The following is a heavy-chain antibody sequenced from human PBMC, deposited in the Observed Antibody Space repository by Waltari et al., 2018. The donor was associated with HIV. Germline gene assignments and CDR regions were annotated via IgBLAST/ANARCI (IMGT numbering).Heavy chain of an antibody. CDR2: ISRSSDYI. V-gene: IGHV3-21*01. Sequence: EVQLVESGGGLAKPGGSRRLYCAASGFSFRRYAMNWVRQAPGKGLEWIAYISRSSDYIYYADSIKGRFTISRDNAKNSVFLHMDNLRDVDTAVYYCTATVTTRGTFDYWGQGTAVPVS. CDR1: GFSFRRYA. CDR3: TATVTTRGTFDY. D-gene: IGHD4-17*01. J-gene: IGHJ4*02.